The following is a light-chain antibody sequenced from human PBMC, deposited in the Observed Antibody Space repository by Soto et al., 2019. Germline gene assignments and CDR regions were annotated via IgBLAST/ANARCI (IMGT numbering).Light chain of an antibody. CDR2: GAS. J-gene: IGKJ2*01. Sequence: EIVLTQSPGTLSLSPGERATLSCRASQSVSSSYLAWYQQKPGQAPRLLIYGASTRATGIPDRFSGSGSGTDFTLTISRLEPEDFAVYYCQQYYNSPPMYTFGQGTKLEIK. V-gene: IGKV3-20*01. CDR1: QSVSSSY. CDR3: QQYYNSPPMYT.